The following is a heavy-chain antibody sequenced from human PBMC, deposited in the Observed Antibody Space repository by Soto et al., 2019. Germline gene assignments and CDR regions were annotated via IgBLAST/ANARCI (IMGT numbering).Heavy chain of an antibody. J-gene: IGHJ4*02. Sequence: PGESLKISCKGSGYSFTSYWISWVRQMPGKGLEWMGRIDPSDSYTNYSPPFQGHVTISADKSISTAYLQWSSLKASDTAMYYCARHSQGGYSYGPATFWGQGTLVTVSS. V-gene: IGHV5-10-1*01. CDR3: ARHSQGGYSYGPATF. CDR2: IDPSDSYT. CDR1: GYSFTSYW. D-gene: IGHD5-18*01.